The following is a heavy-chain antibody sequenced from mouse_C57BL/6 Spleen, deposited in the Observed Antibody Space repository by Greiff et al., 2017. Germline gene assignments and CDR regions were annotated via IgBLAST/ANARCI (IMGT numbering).Heavy chain of an antibody. D-gene: IGHD1-1*01. CDR2: IDPETGGT. J-gene: IGHJ2*01. Sequence: QVQLKESGAELVRPGASVTLSCKASGYTFTDYEMHWVKQTPVHGLEWIGAIDPETGGTAYNQKFKGKAILTADKSSSTAYMELRSLTSEDSAVYYCTKYYYGSRAYYFDDWGKGTTLTVSS. CDR3: TKYYYGSRAYYFDD. V-gene: IGHV1-15*01. CDR1: GYTFTDYE.